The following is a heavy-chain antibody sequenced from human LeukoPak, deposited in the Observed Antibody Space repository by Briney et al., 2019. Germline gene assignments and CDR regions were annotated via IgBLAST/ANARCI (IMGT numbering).Heavy chain of an antibody. D-gene: IGHD1-26*01. CDR3: ANINTGRYTEY. CDR2: FGASGNT. Sequence: GESLRFSCAASGFTFSSYGMTWVRQAPGKGLEWVSTFGASGNTYYADSVNDQFTISRDNSKNTLYLQMNSLRAEDTAVYYCANINTGRYTEYWGQGTLVTVSS. J-gene: IGHJ4*02. V-gene: IGHV3-23*01. CDR1: GFTFSSYG.